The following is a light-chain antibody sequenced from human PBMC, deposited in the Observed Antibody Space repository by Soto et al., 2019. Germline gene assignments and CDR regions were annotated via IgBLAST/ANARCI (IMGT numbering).Light chain of an antibody. CDR2: AAS. CDR1: QSISTY. J-gene: IGKJ2*01. Sequence: DIQMTQSPSPLSASVGDRVTITCRASQSISTYLNWYQQKPGKAPKLLMYAASSLQGGVPSRFSGSGSGTLFTLTISSVQPEDFATYICQQTYSPPFTFGQGTKLEIK. V-gene: IGKV1-39*01. CDR3: QQTYSPPFT.